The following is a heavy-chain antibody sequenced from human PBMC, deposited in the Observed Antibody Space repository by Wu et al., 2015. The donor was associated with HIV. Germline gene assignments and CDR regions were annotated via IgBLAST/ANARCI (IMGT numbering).Heavy chain of an antibody. CDR3: ARGPRASSRGGYYYYYNGR. CDR2: INPNSGGT. Sequence: QVQLVQSGAEVKKPGASVKVSCKASGYTFTGYYMHWVRQAPGQGLEWMGWINPNSGGTNYAQKFQGRVTMTRDTSISTAYMEVSRLRSDDTAVHYCARGPRASSRGGYYYYYNGRLGRRDHGHRLL. V-gene: IGHV1-2*02. D-gene: IGHD6-13*01. J-gene: IGHJ6*03. CDR1: GYTFTGYY.